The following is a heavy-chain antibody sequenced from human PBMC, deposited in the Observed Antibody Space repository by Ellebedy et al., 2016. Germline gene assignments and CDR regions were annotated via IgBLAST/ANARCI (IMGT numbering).Heavy chain of an antibody. D-gene: IGHD3-22*01. CDR3: ARDLDHVIVVIRSAFSV. CDR1: GFTFNNFA. CDR2: ITGNSGRT. Sequence: GGSLRLSXIASGFTFNNFAMSWVRQAQGKGLEWVATITGNSGRTYYADSVRGRFTISRDNAKNTLYLQMSSLTADDAAIYYCARDLDHVIVVIRSAFSVWGHGTMVAVSS. J-gene: IGHJ3*01. V-gene: IGHV3-23*01.